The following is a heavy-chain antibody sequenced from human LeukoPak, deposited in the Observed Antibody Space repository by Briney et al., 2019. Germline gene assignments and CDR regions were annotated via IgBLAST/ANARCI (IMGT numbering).Heavy chain of an antibody. V-gene: IGHV3-33*01. CDR2: VWYDGSNK. CDR1: GFTFSSFG. D-gene: IGHD2-15*01. J-gene: IGHJ6*02. CDR3: ARDVVAATQTFSYGMDV. Sequence: GGSLRLSCAASGFTFSSFGIHWVRQAPGKGLEWVAIVWYDGSNKYYADSVKGRFTISRDNSKNTLYLQINSLRAEDTAVYYCARDVVAATQTFSYGMDVWGQGTTVTVSS.